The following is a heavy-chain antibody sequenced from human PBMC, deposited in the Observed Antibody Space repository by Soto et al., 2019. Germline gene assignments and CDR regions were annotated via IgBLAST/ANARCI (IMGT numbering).Heavy chain of an antibody. CDR2: IIPIFGTA. V-gene: IGHV1-69*13. J-gene: IGHJ5*02. CDR1: GGTFSSYA. CDR3: ARFGNWNYNWFDP. Sequence: SVKVSCKASGGTFSSYAISWVRQAPGQGREWMGGIIPIFGTANYAQKFQGRVTITADESTSTAYMELSSLRSEDTAVYYCARFGNWNYNWFDPWGQGTLVTVSS. D-gene: IGHD1-7*01.